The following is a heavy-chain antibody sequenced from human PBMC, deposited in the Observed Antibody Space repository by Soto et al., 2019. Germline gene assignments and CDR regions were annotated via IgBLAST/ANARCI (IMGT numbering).Heavy chain of an antibody. J-gene: IGHJ5*02. V-gene: IGHV3-74*01. Sequence: GGSLRLSCVASGFAFGQSWMHWVRQAAGKGLEWVSRISDDVARIDYADFVKGRFTIARDNAKNTLFLQMRSLRGDDTAVDHGARGPRSSSTATGDLWGRGALVSVSS. D-gene: IGHD1-1*01. CDR1: GFAFGQSW. CDR2: ISDDVARI. CDR3: ARGPRSSSTATGDL.